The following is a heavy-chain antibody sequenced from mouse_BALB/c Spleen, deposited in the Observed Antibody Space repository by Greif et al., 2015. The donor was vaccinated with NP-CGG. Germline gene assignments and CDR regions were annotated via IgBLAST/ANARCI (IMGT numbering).Heavy chain of an antibody. J-gene: IGHJ4*01. CDR1: GYTFTSYV. CDR2: INPYNDGT. CDR3: ARPTMSNPCYAMDY. V-gene: IGHV1-14*01. D-gene: IGHD2-10*01. Sequence: VQLKESGPELVKPGASVKMSCKASGYTFTSYVMHWVKQKPGQGLEWIGYINPYNDGTKYNEKFKGKATLTSDKSSSAAYMELSSLTSEDSAVYYCARPTMSNPCYAMDYWGQGTSVTVSS.